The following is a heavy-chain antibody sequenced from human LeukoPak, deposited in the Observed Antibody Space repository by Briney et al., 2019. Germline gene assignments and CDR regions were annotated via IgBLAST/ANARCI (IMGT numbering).Heavy chain of an antibody. J-gene: IGHJ4*02. V-gene: IGHV3-30*02. D-gene: IGHD1-26*01. CDR2: IPYDGSNE. CDR1: GFTFSDYG. CDR3: AKELTVGTTSKNLDY. Sequence: GGSLRLSCAASGFTFSDYGMHWVRQAPGKGLEWVALIPYDGSNEYYADSVKGRFTMSRDSSKSTLYLQMNSLRAEDTAVYYCAKELTVGTTSKNLDYWGQGTLVTVS.